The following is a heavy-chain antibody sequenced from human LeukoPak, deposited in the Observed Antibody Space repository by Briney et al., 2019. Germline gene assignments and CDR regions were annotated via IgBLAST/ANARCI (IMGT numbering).Heavy chain of an antibody. V-gene: IGHV4-38-2*02. Sequence: SETLSLTCTVSGYSISSGYYWGWIRQPPGKGLEWIGTIYYSGSTYYNPSLKSRVTISVDTSKNQFSLKLSSVTAADTAVYYCARDSRQYYDFWSGSAGPFDYWGQGTLVTVSS. D-gene: IGHD3-3*01. CDR3: ARDSRQYYDFWSGSAGPFDY. CDR2: IYYSGST. J-gene: IGHJ4*02. CDR1: GYSISSGYY.